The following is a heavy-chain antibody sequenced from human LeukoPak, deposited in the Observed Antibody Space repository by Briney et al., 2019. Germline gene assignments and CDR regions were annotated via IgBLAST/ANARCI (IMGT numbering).Heavy chain of an antibody. Sequence: SETLSLTCVVSGYAISSGHYWGWIRQSPGKGLEWIGSFYAGGSIYYNPSLKSRVTIVEDTSRNQFSLKMTSVTAADTAVYYCTREAVEVPTAVIDYWGQGALVTVSS. CDR2: FYAGGSI. V-gene: IGHV4-38-2*02. CDR3: TREAVEVPTAVIDY. CDR1: GYAISSGHY. D-gene: IGHD1-26*01. J-gene: IGHJ4*02.